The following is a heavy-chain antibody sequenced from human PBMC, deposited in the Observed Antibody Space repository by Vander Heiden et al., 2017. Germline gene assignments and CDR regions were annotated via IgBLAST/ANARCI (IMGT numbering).Heavy chain of an antibody. Sequence: QLQLQESGPGLVKPSETLSLTCPVSGGSISSSSYYWGWIRQPPGKGLEWIGTIYYSGATYYNPSLKSRLTIPVDTSKNQFSLKLSSVTAADTAVYYCARRGGIVGGTVAFDIWGQGTMVTVSS. D-gene: IGHD1-26*01. J-gene: IGHJ3*02. V-gene: IGHV4-39*01. CDR1: GGSISSSSYY. CDR3: ARRGGIVGGTVAFDI. CDR2: IYYSGAT.